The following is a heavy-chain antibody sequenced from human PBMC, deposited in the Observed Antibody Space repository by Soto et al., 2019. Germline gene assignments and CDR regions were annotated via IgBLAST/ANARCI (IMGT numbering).Heavy chain of an antibody. CDR2: ISGSGGST. CDR1: GFTFSSYA. D-gene: IGHD6-6*01. Sequence: GGSLRLSCAASGFTFSSYAMSWVRQAPGKGLEWVSAISGSGGSTYYADSVKGRFTISRDNSKNTLYLQMNSLRAEDTGVYYCAKGRGIAARPGDVFDIWGQGTMVTVS. CDR3: AKGRGIAARPGDVFDI. V-gene: IGHV3-23*01. J-gene: IGHJ3*02.